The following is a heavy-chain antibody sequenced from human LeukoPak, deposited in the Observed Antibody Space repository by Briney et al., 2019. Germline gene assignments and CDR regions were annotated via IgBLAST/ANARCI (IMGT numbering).Heavy chain of an antibody. V-gene: IGHV4-59*12. CDR3: AREPCSGGSCYSGGWFDP. CDR1: GGSISSYY. Sequence: PSETLSLTCTVSGGSISSYYWSWIRQPPGKGLEWIGYIYYSGSTYYNPSLKSRVTISVDTSKNQFSLKLSSVTAADTAVYYCAREPCSGGSCYSGGWFDPWGQGTLVTVSS. CDR2: IYYSGST. D-gene: IGHD2-15*01. J-gene: IGHJ5*02.